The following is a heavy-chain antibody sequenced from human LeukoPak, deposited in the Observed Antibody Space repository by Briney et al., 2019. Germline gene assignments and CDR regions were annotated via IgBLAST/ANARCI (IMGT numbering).Heavy chain of an antibody. D-gene: IGHD6-13*01. J-gene: IGHJ4*02. CDR1: GFTFTNYP. Sequence: KPGGSMRLSCAASGFTFTNYPMSWVRQAPGKGLEWVSSISSGTSYIYYADSVKGRFTISRDNAKNSLYLQMNSLRAEDTAVYYCARGGAGAAGPPFDYWGQGTLVTVSS. CDR2: ISSGTSYI. CDR3: ARGGAGAAGPPFDY. V-gene: IGHV3-21*01.